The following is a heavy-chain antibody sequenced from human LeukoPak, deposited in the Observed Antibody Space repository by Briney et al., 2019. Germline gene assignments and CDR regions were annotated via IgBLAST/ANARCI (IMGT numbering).Heavy chain of an antibody. D-gene: IGHD3-10*01. CDR1: GFTVSSNY. CDR3: ARDKYYYGYYYYMDV. CDR2: IYSGGST. Sequence: GGSLRLSCAASGFTVSSNYMSWVRQAPGKGLEWVSVIYSGGSTYYADSVKGRFTISRDNSKNTLYLQMNSLRAEDTAVYYCARDKYYYGYYYYMDVWGKGTTVTISS. V-gene: IGHV3-66*01. J-gene: IGHJ6*03.